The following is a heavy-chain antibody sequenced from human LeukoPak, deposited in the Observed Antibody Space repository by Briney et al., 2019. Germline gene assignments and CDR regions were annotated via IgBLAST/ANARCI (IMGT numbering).Heavy chain of an antibody. CDR3: ARSWATPEYFQH. J-gene: IGHJ1*01. Sequence: GGSLRLSCAASGFTVSSNYMSWVRQAPGKGIEWVSVIYSGGSTYYADSVKGRFTISRDNSKNTLYLQMNSLRAEDTAVYYCARSWATPEYFQHWGQGTLVTVSS. CDR1: GFTVSSNY. CDR2: IYSGGST. V-gene: IGHV3-66*02. D-gene: IGHD7-27*01.